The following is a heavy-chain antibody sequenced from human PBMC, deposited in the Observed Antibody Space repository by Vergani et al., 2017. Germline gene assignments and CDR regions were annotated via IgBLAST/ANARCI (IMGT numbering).Heavy chain of an antibody. D-gene: IGHD2-2*01. CDR1: GGSFSGYY. Sequence: QVQLQQWGAGLLKPSETLSLTCAVYGGSFSGYYWSWIRQPPGKGLEWIGEINHSGSTNYNPSLKSRVTISVDTSKNQFSLKLSSVTAADTAVYYCARQHCSSTSCSIRFLERTTLDVWGKGTTVTVSS. CDR3: ARQHCSSTSCSIRFLERTTLDV. J-gene: IGHJ6*04. CDR2: INHSGST. V-gene: IGHV4-34*01.